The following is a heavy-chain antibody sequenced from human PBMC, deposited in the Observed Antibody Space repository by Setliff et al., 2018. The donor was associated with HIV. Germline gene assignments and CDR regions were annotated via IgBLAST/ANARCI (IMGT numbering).Heavy chain of an antibody. D-gene: IGHD3-3*02. J-gene: IGHJ5*02. Sequence: ASVKVSCKASGYTFINYGVTWVRPAPGQGLEWMGWISGYNGNTNYAQKFQGRVTMTTDTSTNTAYMELRILRSDDTALYYCARGTATRPANVSEFLEWLCPNWFDPWGQGTLVTGSS. V-gene: IGHV1-18*01. CDR1: GYTFINYG. CDR3: ARGTATRPANVSEFLEWLCPNWFDP. CDR2: ISGYNGNT.